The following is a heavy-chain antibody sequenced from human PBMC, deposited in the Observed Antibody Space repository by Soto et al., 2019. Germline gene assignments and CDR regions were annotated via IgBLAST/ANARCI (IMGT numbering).Heavy chain of an antibody. V-gene: IGHV3-7*05. D-gene: IGHD3-3*01. CDR2: IKQDGSEK. CDR3: AKTYGDYDFWSGYQKDI. Sequence: GGSLRLSCAASGFTFSSYWRTWVRQAPGKGLEWVANIKQDGSEKYYVDSVKGRFTISRDNAKNSLYPQMNSLRAEDTAVYYCAKTYGDYDFWSGYQKDIWGQGTMVTVSS. CDR1: GFTFSSYW. J-gene: IGHJ3*02.